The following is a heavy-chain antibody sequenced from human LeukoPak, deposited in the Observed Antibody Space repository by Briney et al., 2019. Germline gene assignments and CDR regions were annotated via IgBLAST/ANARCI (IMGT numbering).Heavy chain of an antibody. Sequence: SGGSLRPSCAASGFTFSRYWMTWVGQSPGKGLEWVANINQDGSEKYYGDSVTGRFTISRDNAENSLFLQMNSLRADDTGVYYCARAREAPANVFPDHWGQGVVVTVSS. CDR3: ARAREAPANVFPDH. J-gene: IGHJ4*02. CDR1: GFTFSRYW. CDR2: INQDGSEK. V-gene: IGHV3-7*01. D-gene: IGHD2-15*01.